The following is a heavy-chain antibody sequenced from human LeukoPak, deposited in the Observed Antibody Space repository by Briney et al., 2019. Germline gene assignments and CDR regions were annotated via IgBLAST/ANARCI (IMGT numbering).Heavy chain of an antibody. CDR1: GFTFSSYA. J-gene: IGHJ4*02. Sequence: GGSLRLSCAASGFTFSSYAMSWVRQAPGKGLEWVSAISGSGGSTYYADSVKGRFTISRDNSKNTLYLQMNSLRAEDTAVYYCAKDRRLEYQLLSEGNLFDYWGQGTLVTVSS. V-gene: IGHV3-23*01. CDR2: ISGSGGST. D-gene: IGHD2-2*01. CDR3: AKDRRLEYQLLSEGNLFDY.